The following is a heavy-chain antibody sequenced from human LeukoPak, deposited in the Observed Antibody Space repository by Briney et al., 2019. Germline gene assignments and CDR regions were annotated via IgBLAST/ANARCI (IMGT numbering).Heavy chain of an antibody. D-gene: IGHD3-10*02. Sequence: ASVKVSCKASGYTFTGYYMHWVRQAPGQGLEWMGWINPNSGGTNYAQKLQGRVTMTTDTSTSTAYMELRSLRSDDTAVYYCARDEGMFRYSNWFDPWGQGTLVTVPS. CDR3: ARDEGMFRYSNWFDP. V-gene: IGHV1-2*02. CDR1: GYTFTGYY. CDR2: INPNSGGT. J-gene: IGHJ5*02.